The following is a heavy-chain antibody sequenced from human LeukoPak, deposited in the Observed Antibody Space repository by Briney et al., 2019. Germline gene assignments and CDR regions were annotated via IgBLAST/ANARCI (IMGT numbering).Heavy chain of an antibody. D-gene: IGHD3-16*01. CDR1: GFTFSSYA. V-gene: IGHV3-23*01. J-gene: IGHJ6*02. CDR2: ISGSGSNT. Sequence: QPGGSLSLSCAASGFTFSSYAMSWVRQAPGKGLEWVSAISGSGSNTYYADSVKGRFTISRDNSKNTLYLQMNSLRAEDTAVYYCAKDLTYYYGMDVWGQGTTVTVSS. CDR3: AKDLTYYYGMDV.